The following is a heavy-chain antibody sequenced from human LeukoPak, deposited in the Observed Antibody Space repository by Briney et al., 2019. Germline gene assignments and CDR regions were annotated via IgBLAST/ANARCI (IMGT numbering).Heavy chain of an antibody. CDR1: GGSFSGYY. CDR3: APSLDSLEGIAAAPVRP. V-gene: IGHV4-34*01. D-gene: IGHD6-13*01. J-gene: IGHJ5*02. Sequence: SETLSLTCAVYGGSFSGYYWSWIRQPPGKGLEWIGEINHSGSTNYNPSLKSRVTISVDTSKNQFSLKLSSVTAADTAVYYCAPSLDSLEGIAAAPVRPWGQGTLVTVSS. CDR2: INHSGST.